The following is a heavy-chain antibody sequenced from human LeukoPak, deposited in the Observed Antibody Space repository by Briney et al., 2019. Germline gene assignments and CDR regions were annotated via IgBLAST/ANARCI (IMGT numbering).Heavy chain of an antibody. CDR1: GFTFSSYS. Sequence: GALRLSCAASGFTFSSYSMNWVRQAPGKGLEWVSSISSSSSYIYYADSVKGRFTMSRDNAKNSLYLQMNSLRAEDTAVYYCARADSSGPYYYYGMDVWGQGTTVTVSS. J-gene: IGHJ6*02. D-gene: IGHD6-19*01. CDR3: ARADSSGPYYYYGMDV. CDR2: ISSSSSYI. V-gene: IGHV3-21*01.